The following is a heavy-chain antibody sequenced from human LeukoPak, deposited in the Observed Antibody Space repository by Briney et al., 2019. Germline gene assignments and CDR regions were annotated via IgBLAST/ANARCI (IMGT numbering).Heavy chain of an antibody. J-gene: IGHJ4*02. CDR1: GVSISGHY. V-gene: IGHV4-59*08. Sequence: SEILSLTCSVSGVSISGHYWSWIRLPPGKGLEWIGYISHSGDTRYSPSLKSRVTISLDTSKNQFSLTLNSVTAADTAVYYCARQPISGWDFDYWGQGTLVTVSS. D-gene: IGHD6-19*01. CDR3: ARQPISGWDFDY. CDR2: ISHSGDT.